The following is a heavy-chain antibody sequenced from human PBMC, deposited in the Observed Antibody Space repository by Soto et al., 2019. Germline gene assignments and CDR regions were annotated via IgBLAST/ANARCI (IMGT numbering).Heavy chain of an antibody. V-gene: IGHV1-2*04. J-gene: IGHJ6*02. CDR1: GYTFTGYY. CDR2: INPNSGGT. Sequence: ASVKVSCKXSGYTFTGYYMHWVRQAPGQGLEWMGWINPNSGGTNYAQKFQGWVTMTRDTSISTAYMELSRLRSDDTAVYYCARSMVRGVILAGYYYGMDVWGQGTTVTVSS. D-gene: IGHD3-10*01. CDR3: ARSMVRGVILAGYYYGMDV.